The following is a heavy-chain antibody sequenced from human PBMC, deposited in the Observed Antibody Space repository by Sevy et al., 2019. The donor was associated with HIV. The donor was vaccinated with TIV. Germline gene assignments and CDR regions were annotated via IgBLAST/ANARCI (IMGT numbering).Heavy chain of an antibody. Sequence: ASVKVSCKASGFTFTSSAVQWVRQAHGQRLEWIGWIVVGSGNTNYAQKFQERVTITRDMSTSTAYMELSSLRSEDTAVYYCAADHPLRFLEWFSGMDVWGQGTTVTVSS. V-gene: IGHV1-58*01. CDR2: IVVGSGNT. J-gene: IGHJ6*02. CDR1: GFTFTSSA. CDR3: AADHPLRFLEWFSGMDV. D-gene: IGHD3-3*01.